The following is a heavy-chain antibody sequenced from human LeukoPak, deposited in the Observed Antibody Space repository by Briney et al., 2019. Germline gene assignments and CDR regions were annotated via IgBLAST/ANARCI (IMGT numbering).Heavy chain of an antibody. CDR2: IYHSGST. CDR3: ARDGDGYSSGWYFDY. D-gene: IGHD6-19*01. J-gene: IGHJ4*02. V-gene: IGHV4-4*02. Sequence: PSGTLSLTCAVSGGSISSSNWWSWVRQPPGKGLEWIGEIYHSGSTNYNPSLKSRVTISVDTSKNQFSLKLSSVTAADTAVYYCARDGDGYSSGWYFDYWGQGTLVTVSS. CDR1: GGSISSSNW.